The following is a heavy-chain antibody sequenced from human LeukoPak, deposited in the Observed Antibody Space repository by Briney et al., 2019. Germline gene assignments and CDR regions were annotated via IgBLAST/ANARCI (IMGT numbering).Heavy chain of an antibody. CDR3: ARGDWGLATILTLFDY. V-gene: IGHV3-21*01. J-gene: IGHJ4*02. CDR2: ISSSSSYV. Sequence: GGSLRPSCAASGFTFSSYSMNWVRQAPGKGLEWVSSISSSSSYVYYADSVKGRFTISRDNGKNSLYLQMNSLRAEDTAVYYCARGDWGLATILTLFDYWGQGTLVTVSS. D-gene: IGHD5-24*01. CDR1: GFTFSSYS.